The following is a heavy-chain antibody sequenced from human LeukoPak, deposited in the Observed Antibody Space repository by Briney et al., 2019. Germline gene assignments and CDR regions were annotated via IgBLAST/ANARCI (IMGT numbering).Heavy chain of an antibody. CDR1: GFTFSGFV. D-gene: IGHD2-2*01. CDR3: AKNHEHGRYAGFGF. Sequence: PGGSLRLSCAASGFTFSGFVISWVRQAPGKGPQWVADISGSGGSTYYADSVKGRFSVSRDNSKNMVYLELNSLRAEHTAVYYCAKNHEHGRYAGFGFWAEGALVAVSS. V-gene: IGHV3-23*01. J-gene: IGHJ3*01. CDR2: ISGSGGST.